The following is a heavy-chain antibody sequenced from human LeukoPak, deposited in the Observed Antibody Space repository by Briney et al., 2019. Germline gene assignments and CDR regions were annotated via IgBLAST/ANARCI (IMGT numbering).Heavy chain of an antibody. Sequence: GASVKASCKASGYTFTGYYMHWVRQAPGQGLEWMGRINPNSGGTNYAQKFQGRVTMTRDTSISTAYMELSRLRSDDTAVYYCAREGDYSDLLDYWGQGTLVTVSS. D-gene: IGHD4-11*01. CDR3: AREGDYSDLLDY. CDR2: INPNSGGT. J-gene: IGHJ4*02. V-gene: IGHV1-2*06. CDR1: GYTFTGYY.